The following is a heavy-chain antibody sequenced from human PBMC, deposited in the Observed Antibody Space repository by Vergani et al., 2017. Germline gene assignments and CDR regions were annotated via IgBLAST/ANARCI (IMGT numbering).Heavy chain of an antibody. Sequence: EVQLLESGGGLVQPGGSLRLSCGASGFTFSSYAMTWVRQAPGKGLEWVSAISGSGGNTFYTDSAKGRFTISRDNSKDTLYLQMNSLRVEDTAIYYCAKARDPNCKGGNCYSYYYGLDLWGQGTTVTVSS. CDR3: AKARDPNCKGGNCYSYYYGLDL. V-gene: IGHV3-23*01. CDR2: ISGSGGNT. D-gene: IGHD2-15*01. J-gene: IGHJ6*02. CDR1: GFTFSSYA.